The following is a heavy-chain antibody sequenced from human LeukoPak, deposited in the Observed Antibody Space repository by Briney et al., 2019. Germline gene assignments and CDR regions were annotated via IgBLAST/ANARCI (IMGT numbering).Heavy chain of an antibody. V-gene: IGHV1-2*02. CDR3: ARCLSSGWLYDAFDI. J-gene: IGHJ3*02. Sequence: ASVKVSCRASGYTFTGYYIHWVRQAPGQGLEWMAWINPNNSNANYAQNFQDRVTMTRDTSISTAYMELSRLTSDDTAVYYCARCLSSGWLYDAFDIWGQGTMVTVSS. CDR1: GYTFTGYY. CDR2: INPNNSNA. D-gene: IGHD6-19*01.